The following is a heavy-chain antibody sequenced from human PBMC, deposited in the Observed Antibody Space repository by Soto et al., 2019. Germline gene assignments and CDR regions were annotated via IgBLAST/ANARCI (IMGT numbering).Heavy chain of an antibody. V-gene: IGHV1-69*02. CDR2: IIPILGIA. J-gene: IGHJ6*02. Sequence: QVQLVQSGAEVKKPGSSVKVSCKASGGTFSSYTISWVRQAPGQGLEWMGRIIPILGIANYAQKFQGRVTITADKSTSTAYMELSSLRSEDTAVYYCVNSSGWGFHYYGMDVWGQGTTVTVSS. D-gene: IGHD3-22*01. CDR1: GGTFSSYT. CDR3: VNSSGWGFHYYGMDV.